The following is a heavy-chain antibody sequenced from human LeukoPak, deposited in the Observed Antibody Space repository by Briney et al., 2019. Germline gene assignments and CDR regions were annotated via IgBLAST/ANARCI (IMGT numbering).Heavy chain of an antibody. V-gene: IGHV1-2*02. J-gene: IGHJ5*02. D-gene: IGHD4-17*01. Sequence: GASVKVSCKASGYTFSGYYMHWVRQAPGQGLEWMGWINPNSGGTYYTQKFQGRVAMTGDTSISTAYLEVTSLKSDDTAVYYCVADIRLRPSWGQGTLVIVSS. CDR2: INPNSGGT. CDR1: GYTFSGYY. CDR3: VADIRLRPS.